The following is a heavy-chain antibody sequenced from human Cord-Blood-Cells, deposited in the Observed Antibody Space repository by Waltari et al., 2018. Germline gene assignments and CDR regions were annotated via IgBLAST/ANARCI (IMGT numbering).Heavy chain of an antibody. V-gene: IGHV3-9*01. D-gene: IGHD6-13*01. CDR2: ISWNSGSI. J-gene: IGHJ3*02. CDR1: GFTFDDYA. CDR3: AKDMAAAGTFAFDI. Sequence: EVQLVESGGGLVQSGRSLRLSCAASGFTFDDYAMHWVRQAPGKGLEWVSGISWNSGSIGYADSVKGRFTISRDNAKNSLYLQMNSLRAEDTALYYCAKDMAAAGTFAFDIWGQGTMVTVSS.